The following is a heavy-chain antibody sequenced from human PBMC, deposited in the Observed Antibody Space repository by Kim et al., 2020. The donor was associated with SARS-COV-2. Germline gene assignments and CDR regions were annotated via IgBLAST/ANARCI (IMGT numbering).Heavy chain of an antibody. CDR3: VRDFRESDH. V-gene: IGHV3-74*01. CDR1: GFNFSGYW. Sequence: GGSLRLSCTASGFNFSGYWMHWVRQAPGKGPMWLSRISRDGSLINYADSVKGRFTVSRDNGKNTVYPQMDSLRAEDTAVYFCVRDFRESDHWGRGTPVTVSS. D-gene: IGHD3-10*01. J-gene: IGHJ4*02. CDR2: ISRDGSLI.